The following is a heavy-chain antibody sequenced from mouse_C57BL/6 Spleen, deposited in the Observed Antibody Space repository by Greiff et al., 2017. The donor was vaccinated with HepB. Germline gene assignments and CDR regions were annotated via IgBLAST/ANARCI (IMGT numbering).Heavy chain of an antibody. CDR1: GYTFTSYW. J-gene: IGHJ4*01. D-gene: IGHD2-3*01. CDR3: ARRGWLLRAMDY. V-gene: IGHV1-61*01. Sequence: QVQLQQPGAELVRPGSSVKLSCKASGYTFTSYWMDWVKQRPGQGLEWIGNIYPSDSETHYNQKFKDKATLTVDKSSSTAYMQLSSLTSEDSAVYYCARRGWLLRAMDYWGQGTSVTVSS. CDR2: IYPSDSET.